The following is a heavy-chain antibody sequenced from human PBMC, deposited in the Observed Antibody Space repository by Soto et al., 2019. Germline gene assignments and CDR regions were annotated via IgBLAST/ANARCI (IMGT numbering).Heavy chain of an antibody. Sequence: QVQLVQSGAEVKKPGASVKVSCKTSGYTFTDYHIYWVRQAPGQGLEWMGWISPRSGATNYAQKFQGRVTVTRDTSISTVYMDLSRLTSDDTALYYCARDSPGASGSWYGFEYWGQGTLVTVSS. J-gene: IGHJ4*02. D-gene: IGHD6-13*01. CDR3: ARDSPGASGSWYGFEY. V-gene: IGHV1-2*02. CDR1: GYTFTDYH. CDR2: ISPRSGAT.